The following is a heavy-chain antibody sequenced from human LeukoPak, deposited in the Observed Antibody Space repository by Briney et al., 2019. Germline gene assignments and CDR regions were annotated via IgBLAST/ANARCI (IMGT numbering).Heavy chain of an antibody. CDR2: INSDGSST. Sequence: GGSLRLSCAASGFTFSSYWMHWVRQAPGKGLLWVSRINSDGSSTSYADSVKGRFTISRDNAKNTLYLQMNSLRAEDTAVYYCAKGLSGGGQRGYFDYWGQGTQVTVSS. CDR1: GFTFSSYW. J-gene: IGHJ4*02. CDR3: AKGLSGGGQRGYFDY. V-gene: IGHV3-74*01. D-gene: IGHD4-23*01.